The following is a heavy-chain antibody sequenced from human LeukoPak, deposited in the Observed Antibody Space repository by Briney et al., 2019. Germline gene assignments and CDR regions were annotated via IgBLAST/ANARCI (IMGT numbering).Heavy chain of an antibody. J-gene: IGHJ4*02. V-gene: IGHV1-2*02. CDR1: GYTFTGYY. CDR2: INPNSGGT. Sequence: ASVKVSCKASGYTFTGYYTHWVRQAPGQGLEWMGWINPNSGGTNYAQKFQGRVTVTRDTSISTAYMELSRLRSDDTAVYYCARGETLRGYDFLKLFDYWGQGTLVTVSS. CDR3: ARGETLRGYDFLKLFDY. D-gene: IGHD2/OR15-2a*01.